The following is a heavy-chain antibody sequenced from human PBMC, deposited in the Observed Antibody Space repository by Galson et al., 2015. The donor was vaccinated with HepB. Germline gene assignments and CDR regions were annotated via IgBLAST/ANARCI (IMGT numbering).Heavy chain of an antibody. D-gene: IGHD3-16*01. V-gene: IGHV3-30-3*01. J-gene: IGHJ6*02. CDR2: ISYDGSNK. CDR3: ASGVIMITDGAGMDV. Sequence: SLRLSCAASGFTFSSYAMHWVRQAPGKGLEWVAVISYDGSNKYYADSVKGRFTISRDNSKNTLYLQMNSLRAEDTAVYYCASGVIMITDGAGMDVWGQGTTVTVSS. CDR1: GFTFSSYA.